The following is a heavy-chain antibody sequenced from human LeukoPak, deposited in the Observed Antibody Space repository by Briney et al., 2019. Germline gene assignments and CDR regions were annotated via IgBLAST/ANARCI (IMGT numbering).Heavy chain of an antibody. V-gene: IGHV3-7*01. J-gene: IGHJ5*02. CDR2: IKQDGSEK. CDR3: ARDRGVVPAASRFDP. Sequence: GGSLRLSCAASGFTFSSYWMSWVRQAPGKGLEWVANIKQDGSEKYYVDSVKGRFTTSRDNAKNSLYLQMNSLRAEDTAVYYCARDRGVVPAASRFDPWGQGTLVTVSS. CDR1: GFTFSSYW. D-gene: IGHD2-2*01.